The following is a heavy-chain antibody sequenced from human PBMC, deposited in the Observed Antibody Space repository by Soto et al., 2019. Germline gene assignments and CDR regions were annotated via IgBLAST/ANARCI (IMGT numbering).Heavy chain of an antibody. CDR3: VRDGHCSNPSCYGNWFDP. CDR2: INSDASHT. V-gene: IGHV3-74*01. CDR1: GFTFSTYW. Sequence: GGSLRLSCAASGFTFSTYWMHWIRQVPGKGLEWVSRINSDASHTYYADSVKGRFTISRDNSKNILHLEMKSLKHEETAVYYCVRDGHCSNPSCYGNWFDPCRQRTMITVS. J-gene: IGHJ5*02. D-gene: IGHD2-2*01.